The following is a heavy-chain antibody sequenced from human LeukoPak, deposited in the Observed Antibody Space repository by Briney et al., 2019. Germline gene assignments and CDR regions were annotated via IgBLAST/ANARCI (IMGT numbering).Heavy chain of an antibody. D-gene: IGHD6-13*01. CDR1: GGSISSSSYY. CDR2: IYYSGST. J-gene: IGHJ6*03. CDR3: ARETAAGAANYYYYYYMDV. V-gene: IGHV4-39*07. Sequence: PSETLSLTCTVSGGSISSSSYYWGWIRQPPGKGLEWIGSIYYSGSTYYNPSLKSRVTISVDTSKNQFSLKLSSVTAADTAVYYCARETAAGAANYYYYYYMDVWGKGTTVTVSS.